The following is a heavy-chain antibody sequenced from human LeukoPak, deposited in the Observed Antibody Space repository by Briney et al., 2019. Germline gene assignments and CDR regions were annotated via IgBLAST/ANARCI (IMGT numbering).Heavy chain of an antibody. CDR3: TRVIAAAGTLDY. V-gene: IGHV4-4*07. J-gene: IGHJ4*02. CDR1: GGSISSYY. CDR2: IYTSGST. Sequence: SETLSLTCTVSGGSISSYYWSWIRQPAGKGLEWIGRIYTSGSTNYNPSLKSRVTMSVDTSKNQFSLKLSSVTAADTAVYYCTRVIAAAGTLDYWGQGTLVTVSS. D-gene: IGHD6-13*01.